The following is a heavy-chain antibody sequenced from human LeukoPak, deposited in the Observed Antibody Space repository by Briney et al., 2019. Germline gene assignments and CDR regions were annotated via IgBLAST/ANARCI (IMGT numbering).Heavy chain of an antibody. D-gene: IGHD2-21*01. CDR3: AREGEWNYYYMDV. CDR2: ISYDGSNK. V-gene: IGHV3-30*04. Sequence: GGSLRLSCAASGFTFSSYAMHWVRQAPGKGLEWVAVISYDGSNKYYADSVKGRFTISRDNSKNTLYLQMNSLRAEDTAVYYCAREGEWNYYYMDVWGKGTTVTVSS. CDR1: GFTFSSYA. J-gene: IGHJ6*03.